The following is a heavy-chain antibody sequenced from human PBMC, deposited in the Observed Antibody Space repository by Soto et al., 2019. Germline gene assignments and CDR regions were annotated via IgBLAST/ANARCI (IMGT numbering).Heavy chain of an antibody. CDR1: GFTFSDYA. J-gene: IGHJ4*02. CDR3: AKGDGRIVPRHFDD. CDR2: ISSGGGSP. V-gene: IGHV3-23*01. D-gene: IGHD1-26*01. Sequence: GGSLRLSCAASGFTFSDYAMSWVRQAPGKGLEWVSSISSGGGSPYYADSVKGRFTISRNNSKNTLFLQMNNLRAEDTAIYCCAKGDGRIVPRHFDDWGQGTLVTVSS.